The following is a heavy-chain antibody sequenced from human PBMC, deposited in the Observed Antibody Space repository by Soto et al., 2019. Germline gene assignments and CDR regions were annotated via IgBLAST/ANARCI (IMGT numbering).Heavy chain of an antibody. CDR1: GFIFSNFG. D-gene: IGHD2-2*01. Sequence: QVQLVESGGGVVQPGKSLTISCAASGFIFSNFGMHWVRQAPGTGLEWGAVIWYDGNIKYYGDSVKGRLTFSRDKSKSTMYLQMNSLSAEDTAVYSCARDDTDCRSANFHTSYYYSHSMDVWGSGTTVIVSS. V-gene: IGHV3-33*01. J-gene: IGHJ6*03. CDR3: ARDDTDCRSANFHTSYYYSHSMDV. CDR2: IWYDGNIK.